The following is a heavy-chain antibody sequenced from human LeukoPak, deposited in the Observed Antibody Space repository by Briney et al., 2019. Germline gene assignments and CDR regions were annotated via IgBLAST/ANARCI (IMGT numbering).Heavy chain of an antibody. CDR3: ARSTGDLPYDY. CDR1: GFTFSSYA. J-gene: IGHJ4*02. Sequence: PGRSLRLSCAASGFTFSSYAMHWVRQAPGKGLEWVAVISYDGSNKYYADSVKGRFTISRDNSKNTLYLQMNSLRAEDTAVYYCARSTGDLPYDYWGQGTLVTVSS. CDR2: ISYDGSNK. D-gene: IGHD5/OR15-5a*01. V-gene: IGHV3-30*01.